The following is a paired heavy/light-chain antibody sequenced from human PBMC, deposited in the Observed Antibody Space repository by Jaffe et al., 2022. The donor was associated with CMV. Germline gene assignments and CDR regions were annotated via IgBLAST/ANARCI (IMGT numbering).Light chain of an antibody. V-gene: IGKV3-11*01. CDR3: QQRSNWPLMYT. Sequence: EIVLTQSPATLSLSPGERATLSCRASQSVSSYLAWYQQKPGQAPRLLIYDASNRATGIPARFSGSGSGTDFTLTISSLEPEDFAVYYCQQRSNWPLMYTFGQGTKLEIK. CDR1: QSVSSY. J-gene: IGKJ2*01. CDR2: DAS.
Heavy chain of an antibody. J-gene: IGHJ6*02. CDR3: ARDERTNQAARLNYYYGMDV. CDR1: GGTFSSYA. V-gene: IGHV1-69*01. Sequence: QVQLVQSGAEVKKPGSSVKVSCKASGGTFSSYAISWVRQAPGQGLEWMGGIIPIFGTANYAQKFQGRVTITADESTSTAYMELSSLRSEDTAVYYCARDERTNQAARLNYYYGMDVWGQGTTVTVSS. CDR2: IIPIFGTA. D-gene: IGHD6-6*01.